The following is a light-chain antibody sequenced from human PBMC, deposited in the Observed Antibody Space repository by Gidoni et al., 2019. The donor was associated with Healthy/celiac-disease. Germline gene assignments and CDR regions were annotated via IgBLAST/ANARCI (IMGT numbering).Light chain of an antibody. CDR3: MQGIHLPPYT. V-gene: IGKV2-29*02. CDR1: QSLLHSDGKTY. J-gene: IGKJ2*01. Sequence: DIVMTQTPLSLSVTPGQPASISCKSSQSLLHSDGKTYLYWYLQKPGQSPQLLIYEVSSRFSGGTDRFSGSGSGTDFTLKISRVEAEDVGVYYCMQGIHLPPYTFGQXTKLEIK. CDR2: EVS.